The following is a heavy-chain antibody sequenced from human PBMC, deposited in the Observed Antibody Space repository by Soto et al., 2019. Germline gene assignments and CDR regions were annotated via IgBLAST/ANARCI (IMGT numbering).Heavy chain of an antibody. D-gene: IGHD3-16*01. CDR1: GFSLSNSVVG. V-gene: IGHV2-26*01. CDR2: IFSNDEK. CDR3: ARLRRYAYDFDN. Sequence: QVSLKESGPVLVKPTETLTLTCTVSGFSLSNSVVGVAWIRQPPGKALEWLAHIFSNDEKSYRTSLQTRVTISKATSRSQVVLTMAHMDPVDTATYFCARLRRYAYDFDNWGQGTLVTVSS. J-gene: IGHJ4*02.